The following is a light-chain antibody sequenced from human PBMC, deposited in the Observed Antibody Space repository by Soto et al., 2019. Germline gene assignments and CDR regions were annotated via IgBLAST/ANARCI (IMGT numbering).Light chain of an antibody. CDR2: EVS. CDR3: SSYAGSNNLV. V-gene: IGLV2-8*01. J-gene: IGLJ1*01. Sequence: QSALTQPPSASGSPGQSVTISCTGTSSDVGAYNYVSWYQQHPGKAPKLMIYEVSKRPSGVPDRFSGSKSGNTASLTVSGLQAEDEADYYCSSYAGSNNLVFGTGTKVTV. CDR1: SSDVGAYNY.